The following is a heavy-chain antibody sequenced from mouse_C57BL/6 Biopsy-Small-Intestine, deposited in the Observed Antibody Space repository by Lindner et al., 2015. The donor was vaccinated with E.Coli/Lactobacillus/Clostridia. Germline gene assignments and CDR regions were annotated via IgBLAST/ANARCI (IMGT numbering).Heavy chain of an antibody. CDR2: IYPGDGDT. Sequence: VQLQESGPELVKPGASVKISCKASGYAFSNSWMNWVKQRPGKGLEWIGQIYPGDGDTNYNGKFKGKATLTADKSSSTAYMQLSSLTSEDSAAYFCARYYSNFDYWGQGTTLTVSS. D-gene: IGHD2-5*01. CDR1: GYAFSNSW. J-gene: IGHJ2*01. CDR3: ARYYSNFDY. V-gene: IGHV1-80*01.